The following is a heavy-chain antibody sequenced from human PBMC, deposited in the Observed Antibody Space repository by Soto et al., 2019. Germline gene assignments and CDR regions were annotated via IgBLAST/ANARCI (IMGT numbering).Heavy chain of an antibody. CDR3: ARAGTWSGYYTYYYYYGMDV. Sequence: GGSLRLSCAASGFTFSSYAMHWFRQAPGKGLEWVAVISYDGSNKYYADSVKGRFTISRDNSKNTLYLQMNSLRAEDTAVYYCARAGTWSGYYTYYYYYGMDVWGQGTTVTVSS. CDR1: GFTFSSYA. CDR2: ISYDGSNK. D-gene: IGHD3-3*01. J-gene: IGHJ6*02. V-gene: IGHV3-30-3*01.